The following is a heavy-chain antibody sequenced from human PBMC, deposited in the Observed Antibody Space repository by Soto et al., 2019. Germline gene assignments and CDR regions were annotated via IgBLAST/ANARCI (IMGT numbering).Heavy chain of an antibody. Sequence: WVRQATGQGLEWMGIINPSGGSTSYAQKFQGRVTMTRDTSTSTVYMELSSLRSEDTAVYYCAREPDDSSGYYNGVSRFDPWGQGTLVTVSS. D-gene: IGHD3-22*01. CDR3: AREPDDSSGYYNGVSRFDP. CDR2: INPSGGST. V-gene: IGHV1-46*03. J-gene: IGHJ5*02.